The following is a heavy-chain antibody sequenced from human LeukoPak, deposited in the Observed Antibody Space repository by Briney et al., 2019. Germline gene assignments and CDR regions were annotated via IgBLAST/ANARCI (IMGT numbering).Heavy chain of an antibody. J-gene: IGHJ5*02. V-gene: IGHV1-18*01. Sequence: ASVKVSCKASGYIFINYGISWVRQAPGQGLEWMGWISADNGNTNYAQKLQGRVTMTTDTSTSTAYMDLRSLRSDDTAMYFCARGDVWLDPWGQGTLVTVSS. D-gene: IGHD2-21*02. CDR2: ISADNGNT. CDR3: ARGDVWLDP. CDR1: GYIFINYG.